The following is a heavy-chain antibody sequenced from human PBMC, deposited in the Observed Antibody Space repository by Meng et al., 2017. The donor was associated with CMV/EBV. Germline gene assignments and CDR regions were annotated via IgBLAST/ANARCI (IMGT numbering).Heavy chain of an antibody. CDR3: ARDGGRYCSSTSCYYGMDV. Sequence: ASVKVSCKASGYTFTGYYMHWVRQAPGQGLEWMGWINPNSGGTNYAQKFQGRVTMTRDTSNSTAYMELSRLRSDDTAVYYCARDGGRYCSSTSCYYGMDVWGQGTTVTVSS. D-gene: IGHD2-2*01. CDR2: INPNSGGT. V-gene: IGHV1-2*02. J-gene: IGHJ6*02. CDR1: GYTFTGYY.